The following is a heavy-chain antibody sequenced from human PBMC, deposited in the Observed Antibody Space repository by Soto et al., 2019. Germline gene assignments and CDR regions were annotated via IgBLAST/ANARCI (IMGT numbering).Heavy chain of an antibody. Sequence: GGSLRLSCAASGFTFSNAWMSWVRQAPGKGLEWVGRIKSKTDGGTTDYAAPVKGRFTISRDDSKNTLYLQMNSLRAEDTAVYYCARELWFGEPSSYYYYGMDVWGQGTTVTV. D-gene: IGHD3-10*01. CDR3: ARELWFGEPSSYYYYGMDV. CDR1: GFTFSNAW. CDR2: IKSKTDGGTT. J-gene: IGHJ6*02. V-gene: IGHV3-15*01.